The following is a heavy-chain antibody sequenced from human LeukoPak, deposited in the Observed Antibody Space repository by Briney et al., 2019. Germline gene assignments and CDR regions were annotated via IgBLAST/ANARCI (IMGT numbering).Heavy chain of an antibody. CDR3: ARVGFGELLFYY. J-gene: IGHJ4*02. Sequence: SETLSLTCTVSGGSISSGSYYWSWIRQPAGKGLEWIGRIYTSGSTNYNPSLKSRVTISVDTSKNQFSLKLSSVTAADTAVYYCARVGFGELLFYYWGQGTLVTVSS. CDR1: GGSISSGSYY. CDR2: IYTSGST. V-gene: IGHV4-61*02. D-gene: IGHD3-10*01.